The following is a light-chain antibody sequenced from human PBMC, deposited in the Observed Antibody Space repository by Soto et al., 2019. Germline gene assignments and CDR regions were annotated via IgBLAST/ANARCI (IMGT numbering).Light chain of an antibody. CDR3: QQYGSSPLWT. V-gene: IGKV3-20*01. J-gene: IGKJ1*01. CDR1: QSVSSSY. Sequence: EIVLTQSPGTLSLSPGERATLSCRASQSVSSSYLAWYQQKPGQAPRLLIYGASNRATDIPARFSGSGSGTDFTLTISRLEPEDFAVYYCQQYGSSPLWTFGQGTKVDIK. CDR2: GAS.